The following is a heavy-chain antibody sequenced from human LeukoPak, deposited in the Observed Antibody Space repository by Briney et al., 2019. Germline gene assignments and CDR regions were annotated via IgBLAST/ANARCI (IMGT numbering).Heavy chain of an antibody. CDR2: VDPEDGEI. CDR3: ARSRSIVVVPAALIPPSAFDI. CDR1: GYTLTELS. J-gene: IGHJ3*02. Sequence: ASVKVSCKVSGYTLTELSMHWVRQAPGKGLEWMGGVDPEDGEIIYAQKFQGRVTMTEDTSTDTAYMELSSLRSEDTAVYYCARSRSIVVVPAALIPPSAFDIWGQGTMVTVSS. V-gene: IGHV1-24*01. D-gene: IGHD2-2*01.